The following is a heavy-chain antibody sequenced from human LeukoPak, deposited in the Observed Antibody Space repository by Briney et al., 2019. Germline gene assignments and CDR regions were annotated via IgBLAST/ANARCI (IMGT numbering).Heavy chain of an antibody. CDR1: GFTFSSYG. D-gene: IGHD3-10*02. CDR2: IRYDRRNQ. J-gene: IGHJ6*04. CDR3: AELGITMIGGV. Sequence: GGSLRLSCAASGFTFSSYGMHWVRQAPGKGLEWVAFIRYDRRNQYYADSVKGRFTISRDNSKNSLYLQMNSLRAEDTAVYYCAELGITMIGGVWGKGTTVTISS. V-gene: IGHV3-30*02.